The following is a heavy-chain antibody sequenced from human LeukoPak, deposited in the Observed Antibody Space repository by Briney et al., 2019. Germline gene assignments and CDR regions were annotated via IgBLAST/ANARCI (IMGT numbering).Heavy chain of an antibody. V-gene: IGHV3-23*01. J-gene: IGHJ4*02. D-gene: IGHD3-10*01. CDR3: AKDQVLILWFGESPSSGTFDY. Sequence: AGGSLRLSCAASGFTFSSYAMSWVRQAPGKGLEWVSAISGSGGSTYYADSVKGRFTISRGNSKNTLYLQMNSLRAEDTAVYYCAKDQVLILWFGESPSSGTFDYWGQGTLVTVSS. CDR2: ISGSGGST. CDR1: GFTFSSYA.